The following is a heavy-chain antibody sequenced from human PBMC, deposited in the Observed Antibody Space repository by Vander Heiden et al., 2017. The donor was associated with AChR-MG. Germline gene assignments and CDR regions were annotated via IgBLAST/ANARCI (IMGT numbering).Heavy chain of an antibody. V-gene: IGHV3-30-3*01. CDR3: ARDLDIVVVPAADPEYGMDV. J-gene: IGHJ6*02. D-gene: IGHD2-2*01. CDR1: GFTFSSYA. Sequence: QVQLVASGGGVVQPGRSLRLSCAASGFTFSSYAMHGVRQAPGKGLEWVAVISYDGSNKYYADSVKGRFTISRDNSKNTLYLQMNSLRAEDTAVYYCARDLDIVVVPAADPEYGMDVWGQGTTVTVSS. CDR2: ISYDGSNK.